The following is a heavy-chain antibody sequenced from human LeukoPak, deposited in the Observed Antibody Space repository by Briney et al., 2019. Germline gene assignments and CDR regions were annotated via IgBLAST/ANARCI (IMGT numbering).Heavy chain of an antibody. CDR1: GFTFSSYS. J-gene: IGHJ4*02. V-gene: IGHV3-21*01. D-gene: IGHD4-17*01. Sequence: GGSLRLSCAASGFTFSSYSMNWVRQAPGKGLEWVSSISSSSSYIYYADSVKGRFTISRHNAKNSLYLQMNSLRAEDTAVYYCARDEYGDYPGDYWGQGTLVTVSS. CDR2: ISSSSSYI. CDR3: ARDEYGDYPGDY.